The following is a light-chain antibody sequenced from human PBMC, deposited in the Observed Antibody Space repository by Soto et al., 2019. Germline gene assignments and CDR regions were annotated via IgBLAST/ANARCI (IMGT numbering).Light chain of an antibody. J-gene: IGKJ3*01. CDR2: GAS. CDR1: QSVTNNF. V-gene: IGKV3-20*01. Sequence: IVLTQSPGTLSLSPGERATLSCGASQSVTNNFLAWYQQKPGQAPRLLIYGASSRATGVPDRFSGSGSGTDFTVTISRLEPGDFAVYYCQQYGTPPFTIGPGTKVDIK. CDR3: QQYGTPPFT.